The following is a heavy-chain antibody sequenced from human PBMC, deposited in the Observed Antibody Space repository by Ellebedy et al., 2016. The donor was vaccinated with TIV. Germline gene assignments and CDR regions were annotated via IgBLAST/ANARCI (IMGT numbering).Heavy chain of an antibody. D-gene: IGHD3-10*01. Sequence: SGPTLVKPPQTLTLTCTFSGFSLSTSGMCVSWIRQPPGKALEWLALIDRHDDKYYTTSLKTRLTISKDTSENQVVLTMTNMDPVDTATYYCARGRGFWDAYYYIMDVWGQGTTVTVSS. V-gene: IGHV2-70*01. J-gene: IGHJ6*02. CDR3: ARGRGFWDAYYYIMDV. CDR1: GFSLSTSGMC. CDR2: IDRHDDK.